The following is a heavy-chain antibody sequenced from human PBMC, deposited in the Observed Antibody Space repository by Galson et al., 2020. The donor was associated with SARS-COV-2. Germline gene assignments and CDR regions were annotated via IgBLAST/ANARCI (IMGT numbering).Heavy chain of an antibody. CDR3: AREIAPAVDASDI. CDR2: ISGNGNTM. CDR1: GFSFSSYE. V-gene: IGHV3-48*03. J-gene: IGHJ3*02. Sequence: GESLKISCVASGFSFSSYEMNWVRQAPGKGLEWVSYISGNGNTMYYADSVRGRFTLSRDNAKNSLYLQMTRLRAEDTAVYYCAREIAPAVDASDIWGQGTMVAVS. D-gene: IGHD6-13*01.